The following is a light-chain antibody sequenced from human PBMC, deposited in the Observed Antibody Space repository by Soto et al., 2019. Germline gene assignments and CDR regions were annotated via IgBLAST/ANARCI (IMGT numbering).Light chain of an antibody. CDR1: QSVNSN. CDR3: QQYSKSPIT. V-gene: IGKV3-15*01. J-gene: IGKJ5*01. Sequence: EMLMTQSPAILAVSAGESATLSCRAGQSVNSNYLAWYQQHPGQPPRLLIYGISTRSTGIPARFSGSGSGTEFSLTISSLQSEDFAVYYCQQYSKSPITFGQGTRLEIK. CDR2: GIS.